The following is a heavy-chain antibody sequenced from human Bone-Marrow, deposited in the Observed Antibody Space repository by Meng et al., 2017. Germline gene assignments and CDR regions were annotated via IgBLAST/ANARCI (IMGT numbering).Heavy chain of an antibody. D-gene: IGHD4-11*01. CDR3: ARGPTTMAHDFDY. CDR2: INQSGST. J-gene: IGHJ4*02. Sequence: VHLQQWGARLCKPSETLSLTWIVSGGSLRDYYWSWIRSPPGKGLGGIGEINQSGSTIYNPSLESRATISVDTSQNNLSMKLSSVTAADSAVYYCARGPTTMAHDFDYWGQGTLVTVSS. V-gene: IGHV4-34*01. CDR1: GGSLRDYY.